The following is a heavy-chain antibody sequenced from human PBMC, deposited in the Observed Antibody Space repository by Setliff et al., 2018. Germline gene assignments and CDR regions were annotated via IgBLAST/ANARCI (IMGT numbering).Heavy chain of an antibody. D-gene: IGHD3-3*01. J-gene: IGHJ4*01. V-gene: IGHV4-34*10. CDR2: INHSGST. Sequence: SETLSLTCTVYGASFSDYYWGWIRQPPGKGLEWIAEINHSGSTNYNPSLKSXXXXXXXXXXXXXXXXXSSVTAADTAVYYCRFWSGYYKNDYWGQGTLVTVSS. CDR1: GASFSDYY. CDR3: RFWSGYYKNDY.